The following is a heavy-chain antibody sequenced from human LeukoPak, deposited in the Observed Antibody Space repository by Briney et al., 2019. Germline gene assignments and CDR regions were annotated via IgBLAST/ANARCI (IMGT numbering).Heavy chain of an antibody. J-gene: IGHJ4*02. V-gene: IGHV4-34*01. CDR3: ARGPSDYGDYLFDY. D-gene: IGHD4-17*01. CDR1: AGSFSGYY. CDR2: INHSGST. Sequence: KPSDPLSLTCTVYAGSFSGYYWRWIRQPPGKGLEWIGEINHSGSTNYNTSLKSRVTISVDTSKNQFSLKLSSVTAADTAVYYCARGPSDYGDYLFDYWAEGTRVTVFS.